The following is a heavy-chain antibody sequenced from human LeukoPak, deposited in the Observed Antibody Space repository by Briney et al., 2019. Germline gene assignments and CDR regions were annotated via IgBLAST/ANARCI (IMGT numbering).Heavy chain of an antibody. Sequence: SETLSLTCTVSGGSISSYYWSWIRQPAGKGLEWIGRICTSGSTNYNPSLKSRVTMSVDTSKNQFSLKLSSVTAADTAVYYCAREGSYCTNGVCYYYYMDVWGKGTTVTVSS. J-gene: IGHJ6*03. CDR2: ICTSGST. D-gene: IGHD2-8*01. V-gene: IGHV4-4*07. CDR1: GGSISSYY. CDR3: AREGSYCTNGVCYYYYMDV.